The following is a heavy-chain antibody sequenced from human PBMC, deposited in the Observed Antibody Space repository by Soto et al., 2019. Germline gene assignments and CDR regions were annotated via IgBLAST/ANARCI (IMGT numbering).Heavy chain of an antibody. J-gene: IGHJ4*02. Sequence: SVTLSLTCTVSGGSISSGGCYWRWIRQHPGKGLEWIGYFYYSWSTYYNWSLKSRVTISVDTSKNQFSLKLSSVIAADTAGFFCARTRTPGPFDYWGQGTLVTVSS. CDR1: GGSISSGGCY. V-gene: IGHV4-31*03. CDR2: FYYSWST. CDR3: ARTRTPGPFDY.